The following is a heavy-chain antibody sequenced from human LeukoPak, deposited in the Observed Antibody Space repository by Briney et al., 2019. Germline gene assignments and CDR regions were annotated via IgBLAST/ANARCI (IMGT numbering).Heavy chain of an antibody. Sequence: GESLKISCKGSGYSFTSYWISWVRQVPGKGLEWMGRIDPSDSYTNYSPSFQGHVTISADKSISTAYLQWSSLKASDTAMYYCARLDSAAPWFRELLPFDYWGQGTLVTVSS. J-gene: IGHJ4*02. CDR3: ARLDSAAPWFRELLPFDY. V-gene: IGHV5-10-1*01. CDR1: GYSFTSYW. D-gene: IGHD3-10*01. CDR2: IDPSDSYT.